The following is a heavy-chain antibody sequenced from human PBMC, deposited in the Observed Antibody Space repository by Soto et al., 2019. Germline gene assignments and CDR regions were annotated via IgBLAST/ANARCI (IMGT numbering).Heavy chain of an antibody. CDR3: ARKSGSYPSDAFDI. CDR1: GYTFTSYG. V-gene: IGHV1-69*13. J-gene: IGHJ3*02. D-gene: IGHD1-26*01. Sequence: SVKVSCKASGYTFTSYGISWVRQAPGQGLEWMGWINPIVGTANYAQKFQGRVTITADESTSTAYMELSSLRSEDTAVYYCARKSGSYPSDAFDIWGQGTMVTVSS. CDR2: INPIVGTA.